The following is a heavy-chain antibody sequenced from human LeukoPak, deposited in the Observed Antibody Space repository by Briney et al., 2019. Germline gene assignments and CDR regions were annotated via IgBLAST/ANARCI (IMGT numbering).Heavy chain of an antibody. V-gene: IGHV4-4*07. Sequence: PSETLSLTCTVSVGSISGYYWSCIPQPAGKGLGWIGRIYTSGSTNYNPSLQSRVTMSVDTSKNQFSRKRSSVTAADTAVYYCARDSGSRLGKTGFDYWGQGTLVTVSS. CDR2: IYTSGST. CDR1: VGSISGYY. J-gene: IGHJ4*02. CDR3: ARDSGSRLGKTGFDY. D-gene: IGHD6-13*01.